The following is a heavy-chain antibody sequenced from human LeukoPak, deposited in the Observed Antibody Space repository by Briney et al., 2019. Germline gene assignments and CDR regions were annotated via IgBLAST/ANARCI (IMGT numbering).Heavy chain of an antibody. Sequence: GASVKVSCKASGYTFTSYGISWVRQAPGQGLEWMGWISAYNGNTNYAQKLQGRVTMTTDTSTSTAYMELRSLRSDDTAVYYCARDDSSSWSHEFDYWGQGTLVTVSS. J-gene: IGHJ4*02. CDR1: GYTFTSYG. CDR2: ISAYNGNT. CDR3: ARDDSSSWSHEFDY. D-gene: IGHD6-13*01. V-gene: IGHV1-18*01.